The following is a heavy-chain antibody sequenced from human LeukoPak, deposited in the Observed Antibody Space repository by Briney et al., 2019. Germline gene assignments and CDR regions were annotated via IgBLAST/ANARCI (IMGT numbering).Heavy chain of an antibody. V-gene: IGHV3-30*04. CDR1: GFTFSSYA. D-gene: IGHD6-19*01. CDR2: ISYDGSNK. CDR3: ARSSIVAMIGTLGIAVAGPLDY. J-gene: IGHJ4*02. Sequence: HPGRSLRLSCAASGFTFSSYAMHWVRQAPGKGLEWVAVISYDGSNKYYADSVKGRFTISRDNSKNTLYLQMNSLRAEDTAVYYCARSSIVAMIGTLGIAVAGPLDYWGQGTLVTVSS.